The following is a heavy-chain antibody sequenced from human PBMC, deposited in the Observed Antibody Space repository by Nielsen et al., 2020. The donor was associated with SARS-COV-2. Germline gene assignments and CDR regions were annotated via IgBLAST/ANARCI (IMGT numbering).Heavy chain of an antibody. CDR2: ASHSGSI. CDR1: GGSVSSNDW. V-gene: IGHV4-4*01. Sequence: GSLRLSCAVSGGSVSSNDWWTWVRQSPGKGLEWIVEASHSGSINYNPSLKSRVTLSMDKSKRQFSLRLTSVSAADTAVYFCARGDLVVVPSPILGLGPFFYYFYLDVWGKGTTVIVSS. J-gene: IGHJ6*03. D-gene: IGHD2-2*01. CDR3: ARGDLVVVPSPILGLGPFFYYFYLDV.